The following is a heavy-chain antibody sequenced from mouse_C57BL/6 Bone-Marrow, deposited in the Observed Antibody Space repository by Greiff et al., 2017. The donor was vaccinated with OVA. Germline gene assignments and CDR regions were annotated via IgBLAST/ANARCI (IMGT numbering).Heavy chain of an antibody. CDR1: GYTFTDYY. J-gene: IGHJ3*01. V-gene: IGHV1-26*01. CDR2: INPNNGGT. Sequence: VQLQQSGPELVKPGASVKISCKASGYTFTDYYMNWVKQSHGKSLEWIGDINPNNGGTSYNQKFKGKATLTVDKSSSTAYMELRSLTSEDSAVYYCARGHSSGYEAYWGQGTLVTVSA. CDR3: ARGHSSGYEAY. D-gene: IGHD3-1*01.